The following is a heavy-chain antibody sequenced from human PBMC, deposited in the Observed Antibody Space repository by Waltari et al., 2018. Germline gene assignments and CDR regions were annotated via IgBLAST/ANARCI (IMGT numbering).Heavy chain of an antibody. J-gene: IGHJ4*02. Sequence: QLADSEGGLVQPWWSLRLPCAPSEFTFSSHVLHCVGRAHGWGLEWVADIWDEGSNKYYEDSVKGRFTIARENSKNTMYLQMNSLRAEDTVVYYCARDNGALWIQNNYYFDDWGQGTLVTVSS. D-gene: IGHD2-21*01. CDR2: IWDEGSNK. CDR3: ARDNGALWIQNNYYFDD. CDR1: EFTFSSHV. V-gene: IGHV3-33*01.